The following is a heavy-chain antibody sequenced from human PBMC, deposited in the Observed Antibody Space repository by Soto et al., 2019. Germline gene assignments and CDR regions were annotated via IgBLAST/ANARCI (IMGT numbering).Heavy chain of an antibody. D-gene: IGHD6-19*01. J-gene: IGHJ4*02. Sequence: ASVKVSCKVSGYTLTELSMHWVRQAPGKGLEWMGGFDPEDGETNYAQKLQGRVTMTTDTSTSTAYMELRSLRSDDTAVYYCARAHLDSSGWHDYWGQGTLVTVSS. CDR2: FDPEDGET. CDR3: ARAHLDSSGWHDY. V-gene: IGHV1-24*01. CDR1: GYTLTELS.